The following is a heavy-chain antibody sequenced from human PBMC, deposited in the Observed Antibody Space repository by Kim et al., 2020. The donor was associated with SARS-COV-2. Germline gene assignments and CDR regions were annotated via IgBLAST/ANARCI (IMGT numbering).Heavy chain of an antibody. CDR2: IDPSESYA. J-gene: IGHJ4*02. CDR3: ARHGIAVSGTGGFDS. Sequence: GESLKISCKTSGYVFRNYWISWVRQMPGKGLEWMGKIDPSESYAKYSLSFQGHVTLSVDKSVTTAYLQWSTLEVSDTATYYCARHGIAVSGTGGFDSWGQGTLVTVSS. V-gene: IGHV5-10-1*01. D-gene: IGHD6-19*01. CDR1: GYVFRNYW.